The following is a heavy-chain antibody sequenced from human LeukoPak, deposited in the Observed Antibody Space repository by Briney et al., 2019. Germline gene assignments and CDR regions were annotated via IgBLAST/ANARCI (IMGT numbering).Heavy chain of an antibody. V-gene: IGHV3-7*01. CDR1: GFSISNYW. CDR3: TPHGFRDLEY. J-gene: IGHJ4*02. CDR2: IKQAESER. D-gene: IGHD3-10*01. Sequence: GGSLRLSCAGSGFSISNYWMSWVRQAPGKGLEWVANIKQAESERFYVDSVKDRFIISRENAENSVYLQMNSLRDEDTAVYYCTPHGFRDLEYWGPGALVTVSS.